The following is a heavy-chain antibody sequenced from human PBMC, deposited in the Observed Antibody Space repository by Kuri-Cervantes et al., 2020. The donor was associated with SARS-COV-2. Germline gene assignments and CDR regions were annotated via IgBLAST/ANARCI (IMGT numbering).Heavy chain of an antibody. V-gene: IGHV3-21*01. CDR2: ISSSGNYI. Sequence: GGSLRLSCAASGFTFSSYTMNWVRQAPGKGLEWVSSISSSGNYIYYADSVKGRFTISRDNAKNSVYLQMISLRVEDTAVYYCARVVVVQAATEKQWLVWRLYDYWGQGTMVTVSS. D-gene: IGHD2-2*01. CDR3: ARVVVVQAATEKQWLVWRLYDY. CDR1: GFTFSSYT. J-gene: IGHJ4*02.